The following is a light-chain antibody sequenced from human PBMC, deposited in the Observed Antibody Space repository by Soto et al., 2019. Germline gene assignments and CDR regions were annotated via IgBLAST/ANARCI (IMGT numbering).Light chain of an antibody. CDR1: SSDVGGYNY. Sequence: QSALTQPASVSGSPGQSITISCTGTSSDVGGYNYVSWYQQHPGKATKLMIYEVSNRPSRVSNRFSGSKSGNTASLTISGLQAEDEADYYCSSYTRSSTSYVFGTGTKVTVL. J-gene: IGLJ1*01. V-gene: IGLV2-14*01. CDR2: EVS. CDR3: SSYTRSSTSYV.